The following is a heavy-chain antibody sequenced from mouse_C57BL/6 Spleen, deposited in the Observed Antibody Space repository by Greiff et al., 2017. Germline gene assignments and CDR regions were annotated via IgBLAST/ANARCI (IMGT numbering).Heavy chain of an antibody. D-gene: IGHD2-2*01. V-gene: IGHV1-82*01. CDR2: IYPGDGDT. CDR3: ARSYGSSWFAY. Sequence: QVQLQQSGPELVKPGASVKIFCKASGYAFSSSWMNWVKQRPGKGLEWIGRIYPGDGDTNYNGKFKGKATLTADKSSSTAYMQLSSLTSEDSAVYFCARSYGSSWFAYWGQGTLVTVSA. CDR1: GYAFSSSW. J-gene: IGHJ3*01.